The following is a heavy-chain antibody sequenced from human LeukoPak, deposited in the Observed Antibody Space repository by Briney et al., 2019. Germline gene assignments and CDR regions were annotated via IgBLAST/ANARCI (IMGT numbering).Heavy chain of an antibody. D-gene: IGHD1-26*01. CDR1: GFTFSSYG. V-gene: IGHV3-30*18. CDR2: ISYDGSNK. Sequence: PGGSLRLSCAASGFTFSSYGMHWVRQAPGKGLEWVAVISYDGSNKYYADSVKGRFTISRDNSKNTLYLQMNSLRAEDTAVYYCAKADAGWELPHFDYWGQGTLVTVSS. CDR3: AKADAGWELPHFDY. J-gene: IGHJ4*02.